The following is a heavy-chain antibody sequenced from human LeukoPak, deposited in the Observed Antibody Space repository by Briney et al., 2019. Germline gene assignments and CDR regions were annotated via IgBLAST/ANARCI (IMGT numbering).Heavy chain of an antibody. CDR2: IYYSGST. J-gene: IGHJ5*02. V-gene: IGHV4-59*01. CDR3: ARDGQAAVRGDAWFDP. D-gene: IGHD3-10*01. CDR1: GGSISSYY. Sequence: PSETLSLACTVSGGSISSYYWSWIRQPPGKGLEWIGYIYYSGSTNYNPSPKRRVTISVDTSKNQFSLRLSSVTAADTAVYYCARDGQAAVRGDAWFDPWGQGTLVTVSS.